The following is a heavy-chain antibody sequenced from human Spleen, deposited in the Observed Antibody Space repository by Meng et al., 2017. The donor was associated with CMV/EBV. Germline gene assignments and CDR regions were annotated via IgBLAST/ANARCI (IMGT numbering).Heavy chain of an antibody. J-gene: IGHJ4*02. Sequence: ASVKVSCKTSGYSFTGYHMHWVRQAPGQGLEWMGWINPNSGDTEYAQKFRGRVTMTRDTSIRTAYMELSRLKSDDTAVYYCAKPAGDFWSVFRGTVDSWGQGTLVTVSS. CDR2: INPNSGDT. CDR1: GYSFTGYH. V-gene: IGHV1-2*02. CDR3: AKPAGDFWSVFRGTVDS. D-gene: IGHD3-3*01.